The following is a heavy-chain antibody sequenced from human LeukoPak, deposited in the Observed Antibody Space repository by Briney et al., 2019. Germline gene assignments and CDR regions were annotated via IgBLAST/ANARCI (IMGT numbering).Heavy chain of an antibody. Sequence: TSETLSLTCAVSGYPINSAYYWVWVRQPPGKGLEWIGSLYHPDSTYYNPSLESRVAMSVDTSRNLFSLKLSFVTAADTAVYYCARQYDSYFYYYLDLWGTGTTVTVSS. CDR3: ARQYDSYFYYYLDL. D-gene: IGHD2-2*01. CDR1: GYPINSAYY. J-gene: IGHJ6*03. CDR2: LYHPDST. V-gene: IGHV4-38-2*01.